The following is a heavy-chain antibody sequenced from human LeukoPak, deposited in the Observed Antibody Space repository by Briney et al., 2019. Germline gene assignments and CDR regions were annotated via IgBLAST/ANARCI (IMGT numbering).Heavy chain of an antibody. J-gene: IGHJ4*02. V-gene: IGHV1-58*01. CDR3: AAGAIVMGFLSTGIDY. CDR1: GFTFTSSA. D-gene: IGHD3-16*02. CDR2: IVVGSGNT. Sequence: SVKVSCKASGFTFTSSAVQWVQQARGQRLEWIGWIVVGSGNTNYAQKFQERVTITRDMSTSTAYMELSSLRSEDTAVYYCAAGAIVMGFLSTGIDYWGQGTLVTVSS.